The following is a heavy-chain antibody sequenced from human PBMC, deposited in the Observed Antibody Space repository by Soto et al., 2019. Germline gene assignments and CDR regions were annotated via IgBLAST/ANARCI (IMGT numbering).Heavy chain of an antibody. CDR2: ISYDGSNK. J-gene: IGHJ4*02. D-gene: IGHD3-22*01. V-gene: IGHV3-30*18. Sequence: GGSLRLSCAASGFTFSSYGMHWVRQAPGKGLEWVAVISYDGSNKYYADSVKGRFTISRDNSKNTLYLQMNSLRAEDTAVYYCAKVRITMIVVVITTPRPHFDYWGQGTLVTVSS. CDR3: AKVRITMIVVVITTPRPHFDY. CDR1: GFTFSSYG.